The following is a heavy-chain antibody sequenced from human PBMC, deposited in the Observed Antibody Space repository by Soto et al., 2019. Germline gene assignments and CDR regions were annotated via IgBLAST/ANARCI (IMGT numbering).Heavy chain of an antibody. CDR1: GFTFINHA. V-gene: IGHV3-23*01. CDR2: VSATAGTT. CDR3: AKDRLAGGFDY. J-gene: IGHJ4*02. D-gene: IGHD3-16*01. Sequence: PGGSLRLSWAASGFTFINHAMSWVSQAPGKGLEWVSLVSATAGTTYYTDSVKGRFTISRDNSRNTVYLQMNSLRADDTAVYYCAKDRLAGGFDYWGQGTLVTVSS.